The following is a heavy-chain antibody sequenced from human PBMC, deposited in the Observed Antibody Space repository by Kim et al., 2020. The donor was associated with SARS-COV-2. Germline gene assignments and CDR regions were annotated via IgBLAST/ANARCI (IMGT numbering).Heavy chain of an antibody. CDR2: INAYTGDT. Sequence: ASVKVSCKASGYTFTGYYMNWVRQAPGQGLEWMGRINAYTGDTNYAQRFQGRVTLTRVTSSGTVYMLLSGLRSEDTALYYCARGTGVRKGEYVLQWGGGT. CDR1: GYTFTGYY. J-gene: IGHJ1*01. CDR3: ARGTGVRKGEYVLQ. V-gene: IGHV1-2*06. D-gene: IGHD3-10*01.